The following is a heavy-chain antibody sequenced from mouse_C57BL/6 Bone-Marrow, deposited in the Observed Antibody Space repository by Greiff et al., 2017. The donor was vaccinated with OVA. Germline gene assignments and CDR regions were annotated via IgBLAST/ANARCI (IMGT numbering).Heavy chain of an antibody. J-gene: IGHJ1*03. CDR2: INYDGSST. D-gene: IGHD2-5*01. CDR1: GFTFSDYY. CDR3: ARDQAYYSNYDWYFDV. V-gene: IGHV5-16*01. Sequence: EVKLMESEGGLVQPGSSMKLSCTASGFTFSDYYMAWVRQVPEKGLEWVANINYDGSSTYYLDSLKSRFIISRDNAKNILYLQMSSLKSEDTATYYCARDQAYYSNYDWYFDVWGTGTTVTVSS.